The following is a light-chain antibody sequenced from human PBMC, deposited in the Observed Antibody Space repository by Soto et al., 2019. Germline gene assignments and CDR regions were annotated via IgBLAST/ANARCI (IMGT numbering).Light chain of an antibody. CDR2: GAS. CDR1: QSVSSSY. CDR3: QQGTWT. V-gene: IGKV3-20*01. J-gene: IGKJ1*01. Sequence: EIVLTQSPGTLSLSPGERATLSCRASQSVSSSYLVWYQQKPGQAPRLLIYGASSRATGIPDRFSGSGSGTDFTLTISRLEPEDFAVYYCQQGTWTFGQGTKVEIK.